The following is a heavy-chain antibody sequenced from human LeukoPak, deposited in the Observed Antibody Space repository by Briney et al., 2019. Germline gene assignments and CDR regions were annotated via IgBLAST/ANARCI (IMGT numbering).Heavy chain of an antibody. J-gene: IGHJ5*02. D-gene: IGHD1-7*01. CDR3: ARDLKGRRNLGYYNWFDP. Sequence: PSETLSLTCAVYGGSFSGYYWSWIRQPPGKRLEWIGEINHSGSTNYNPSLKSRVTISVDTSKNQFSLKLSSVTAADTAVYYCARDLKGRRNLGYYNWFDPWGQGTLVTVSS. V-gene: IGHV4-34*01. CDR1: GGSFSGYY. CDR2: INHSGST.